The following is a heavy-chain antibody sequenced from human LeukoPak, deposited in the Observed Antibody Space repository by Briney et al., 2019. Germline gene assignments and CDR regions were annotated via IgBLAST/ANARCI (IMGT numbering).Heavy chain of an antibody. J-gene: IGHJ6*03. CDR3: ARVPMVRGVFYMDV. D-gene: IGHD3-10*01. CDR2: IYYSGST. CDR1: GGSISSGGYY. Sequence: SETLSLTCTVSGGSISSGGYYWSWIRQHPGKGLEWIGYIYYSGSTYYNPSLKSRVTISVDTSKNQFSLKLSSVTAADTAVYYCARVPMVRGVFYMDVWGKGTTVTVSS. V-gene: IGHV4-31*03.